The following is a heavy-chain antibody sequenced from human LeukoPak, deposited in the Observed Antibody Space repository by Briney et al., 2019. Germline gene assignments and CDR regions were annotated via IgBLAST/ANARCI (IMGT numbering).Heavy chain of an antibody. CDR2: ISWNSGSI. CDR1: GFTFDDYA. J-gene: IGHJ4*02. D-gene: IGHD1-26*01. V-gene: IGHV3-9*01. Sequence: GGSLRLSCAASGFTFDDYAMHWVRQAPGKGLEWVSGISWNSGSIGYADSVKGRFTISRDNVKNSLYLQMNSLRAEDTAVYYCARVQWELPLGYWGQGTLVTVSS. CDR3: ARVQWELPLGY.